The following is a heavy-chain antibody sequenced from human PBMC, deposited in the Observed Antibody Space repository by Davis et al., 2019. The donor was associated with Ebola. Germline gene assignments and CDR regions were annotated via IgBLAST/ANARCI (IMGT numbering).Heavy chain of an antibody. D-gene: IGHD3-10*01. Sequence: SQTLSLTCAISVDSVSSNSAAWNWIRQSPSRGLEWLGRTYYRSKWYNDYAESVKSRIIISPDTSKNQFSLQLNSVTPEDTAVYYCAGITMIRGNMYYYYGMDVWGKGTTVTVSS. CDR1: VDSVSSNSAA. J-gene: IGHJ6*04. V-gene: IGHV6-1*01. CDR2: TYYRSKWYN. CDR3: AGITMIRGNMYYYYGMDV.